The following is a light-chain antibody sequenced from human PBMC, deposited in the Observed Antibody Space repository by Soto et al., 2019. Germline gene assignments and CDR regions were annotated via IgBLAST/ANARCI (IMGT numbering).Light chain of an antibody. CDR2: GAS. CDR3: QQCAHSPLT. CDR1: QSVSSN. V-gene: IGKV3-15*01. Sequence: EIVMTQSPATLSVSPGERATLSCRASQSVSSNLAWYQQKPGQAPRLLIYGASTRATGIPARFSGSGSGTEFTLTISRLEPEDFAVYYCQQCAHSPLTFGGGTKVEIK. J-gene: IGKJ4*01.